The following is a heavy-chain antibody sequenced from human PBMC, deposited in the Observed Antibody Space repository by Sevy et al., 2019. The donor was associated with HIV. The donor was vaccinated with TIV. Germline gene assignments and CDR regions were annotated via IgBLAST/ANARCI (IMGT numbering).Heavy chain of an antibody. Sequence: SETLYLTCTVSCVSISSFYWSWIRQPPGKGLEWIGNIYYSGSTNYNPSLKSRVTISVDTSKNQFSLKLSSVTAADTAVYYCARRYFYDSRGSTVFDYWGQGTLVTVSS. V-gene: IGHV4-59*13. CDR1: CVSISSFY. D-gene: IGHD3-22*01. CDR3: ARRYFYDSRGSTVFDY. J-gene: IGHJ4*02. CDR2: IYYSGST.